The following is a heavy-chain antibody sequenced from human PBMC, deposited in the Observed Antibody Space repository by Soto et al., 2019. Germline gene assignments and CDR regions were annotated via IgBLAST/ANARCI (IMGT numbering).Heavy chain of an antibody. CDR1: GFTFSSYS. J-gene: IGHJ6*02. Sequence: GGSLRLSCAASGFTFSSYSMNWVRQAPGKGLEWVSYISSSSSTIYYADSVKGRFTISRDNAKNSLYLQMNSLRDEDTAVYYCAXDPYYYDSSRYWYGMDVWGQGTTVTVSS. D-gene: IGHD3-22*01. CDR2: ISSSSSTI. CDR3: AXDPYYYDSSRYWYGMDV. V-gene: IGHV3-48*02.